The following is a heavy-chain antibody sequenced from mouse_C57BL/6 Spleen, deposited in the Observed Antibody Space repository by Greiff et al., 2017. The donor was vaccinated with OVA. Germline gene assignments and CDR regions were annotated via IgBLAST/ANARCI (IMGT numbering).Heavy chain of an antibody. CDR1: GFSFTSYG. Sequence: VQLQQSGPGLVQPSQRLSITCTVSGFSFTSYGVHWVRQSPGKGLEWLGVIWSGGSTDYNAAFISRLSISKDNSKSQVFFKMNSLQADDTAIYYWARKEDYYYGSSYAMDYWGQGTSVTVSS. D-gene: IGHD1-1*01. CDR2: IWSGGST. CDR3: ARKEDYYYGSSYAMDY. J-gene: IGHJ4*01. V-gene: IGHV2-2*01.